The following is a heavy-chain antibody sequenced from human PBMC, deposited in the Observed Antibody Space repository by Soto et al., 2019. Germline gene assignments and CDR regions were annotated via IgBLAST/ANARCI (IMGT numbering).Heavy chain of an antibody. CDR3: ARHDLWVIDY. V-gene: IGHV4-39*01. CDR1: GGSISSSSYY. Sequence: PSGTLSLTCTVSGGSISSSSYYWGWIRQPPGKGLEWIGSIYYSGSTYYNPSLKSRVTISVDTSKNQFSLKLSSLTAADTAVYYCARHDLWVIDYWGQGTLVTVSS. D-gene: IGHD2-21*01. J-gene: IGHJ4*02. CDR2: IYYSGST.